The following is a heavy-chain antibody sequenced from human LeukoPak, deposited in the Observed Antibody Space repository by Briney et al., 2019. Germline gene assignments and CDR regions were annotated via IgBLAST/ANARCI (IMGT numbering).Heavy chain of an antibody. D-gene: IGHD5-18*01. J-gene: IGHJ6*04. CDR3: ARYDTASDV. V-gene: IGHV4-30-4*01. Sequence: TLSLTCPVSGGSISSGDYYWSWIRQPPGKGLEWIGYIYYSGSTYYNRSLKSRVTISVDTSKNQFSLKLISVTAAGTAVYYCARYDTASDVWGKGTTVTVSS. CDR2: IYYSGST. CDR1: GGSISSGDYY.